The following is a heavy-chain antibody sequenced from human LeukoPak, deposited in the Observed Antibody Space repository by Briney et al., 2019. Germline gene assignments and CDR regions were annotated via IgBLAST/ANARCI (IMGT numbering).Heavy chain of an antibody. CDR3: AKAASDFYDFDS. J-gene: IGHJ4*02. V-gene: IGHV3-23*01. D-gene: IGHD2-21*02. Sequence: GGSLRLSCAASGFTFSSYAMSWVRQAPGKGLEWVSVISGSGGSTYYADSVKGRFTISRDNSKNTLYLQMNRLRAEDTAVYYCAKAASDFYDFDSWGQGTLVTVSS. CDR1: GFTFSSYA. CDR2: ISGSGGST.